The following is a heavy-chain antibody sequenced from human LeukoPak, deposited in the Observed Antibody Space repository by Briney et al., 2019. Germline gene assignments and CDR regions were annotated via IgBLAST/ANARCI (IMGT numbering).Heavy chain of an antibody. CDR1: GFTFSSYA. J-gene: IGHJ5*02. D-gene: IGHD3-9*01. CDR2: ISGSGGST. V-gene: IGHV3-23*01. CDR3: AKDPTSADILTGYYT. Sequence: GGSLRLSCAASGFTFSSYAMSWVRQAPGKGLEWVSAISGSGGSTYYADSVKGRFTISRDNSKNTLYLQRNSLRAEDTAVYYCAKDPTSADILTGYYTWGQGTLVTVSS.